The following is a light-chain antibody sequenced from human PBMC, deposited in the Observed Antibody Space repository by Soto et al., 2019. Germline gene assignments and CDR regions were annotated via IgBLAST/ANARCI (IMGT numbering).Light chain of an antibody. J-gene: IGKJ1*01. CDR1: QNILNR. Sequence: DIQLTQSPSTLSASVGDRVTLTCRASQNILNRLAWYQHKPGKAPKLLIYKASSLHSGVPSRFSGRGSGTEFTLTISSLQPDDFATYYCQQYSSYTRTFGQGTKVDIK. CDR2: KAS. V-gene: IGKV1-5*03. CDR3: QQYSSYTRT.